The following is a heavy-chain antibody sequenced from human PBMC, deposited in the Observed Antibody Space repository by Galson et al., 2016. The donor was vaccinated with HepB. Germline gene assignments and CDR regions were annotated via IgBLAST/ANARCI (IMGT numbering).Heavy chain of an antibody. D-gene: IGHD1-14*01. CDR2: INEDGTEK. J-gene: IGHJ6*02. Sequence: SLRLSCAVSGFTVSSNYMSWVRQAPGKGPEWVASINEDGTEKYHVDSATGRFTISRDNAKNAFYLQMNSLRDEDTAVYFCARGHHALEVWGQGTAVRVSS. V-gene: IGHV3-7*01. CDR3: ARGHHALEV. CDR1: GFTVSSNY.